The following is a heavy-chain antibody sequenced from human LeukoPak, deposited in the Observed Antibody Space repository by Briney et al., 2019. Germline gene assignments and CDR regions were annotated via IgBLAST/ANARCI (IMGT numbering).Heavy chain of an antibody. CDR3: ARDPYSGNYGDYYYYYMDV. CDR1: GFTFSTYG. V-gene: IGHV3-30*02. J-gene: IGHJ6*03. D-gene: IGHD1-26*01. Sequence: PGGSLRLSCAASGFTFSTYGMHWVRQAPGKGLDWVVFIRYDGSNKYYADSVKGRFTISRDNSKNTLYLQMNSLRDEDTAVYYCARDPYSGNYGDYYYYYMDVWGKGTTVTISS. CDR2: IRYDGSNK.